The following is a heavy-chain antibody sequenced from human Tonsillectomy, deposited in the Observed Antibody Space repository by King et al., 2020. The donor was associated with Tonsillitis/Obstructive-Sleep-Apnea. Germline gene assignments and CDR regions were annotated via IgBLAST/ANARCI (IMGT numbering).Heavy chain of an antibody. Sequence: DVQLVESGGGLVQPGGSLRLSCAASGFTFSSYAMSWVRQAPGKGLEWVSAISGSGGSKYYAESVKGRFTISRDNSKNTLYLQMNSLRAEDTAVNYGTNKGRSIAVTGSHDYWGQGTLVTVSS. D-gene: IGHD6-19*01. V-gene: IGHV3-23*04. CDR2: ISGSGGSK. CDR1: GFTFSSYA. J-gene: IGHJ4*02. CDR3: TNKGRSIAVTGSHDY.